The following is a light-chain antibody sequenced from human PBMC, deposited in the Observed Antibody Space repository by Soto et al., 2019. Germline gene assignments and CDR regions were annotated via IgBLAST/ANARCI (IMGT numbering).Light chain of an antibody. CDR3: QQYDSLPLS. J-gene: IGKJ3*01. Sequence: DILMTQSPSSLSASVGDRVTITCQASQDISNYLNWYQQTPGKAPKLLIYDASNLETGVPSRFSGSGSGTYFPLTISRLRPEDIATYYCQQYDSLPLSFGPGTKVDI. V-gene: IGKV1-33*01. CDR1: QDISNY. CDR2: DAS.